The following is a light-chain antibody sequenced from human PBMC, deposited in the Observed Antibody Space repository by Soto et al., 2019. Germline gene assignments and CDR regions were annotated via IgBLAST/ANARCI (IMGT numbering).Light chain of an antibody. V-gene: IGLV2-8*01. CDR3: CSYAGSNNLI. Sequence: QAVVTQPPSASGSPGQSVTISCTGTSSDVGGYNYVSWYQQHPGKAPKLIIYEVTKRPSGIPDRFSGSKSGNTASLTVSGLQAEDEADYYCCSYAGSNNLIFGGGTKLTVL. CDR1: SSDVGGYNY. J-gene: IGLJ2*01. CDR2: EVT.